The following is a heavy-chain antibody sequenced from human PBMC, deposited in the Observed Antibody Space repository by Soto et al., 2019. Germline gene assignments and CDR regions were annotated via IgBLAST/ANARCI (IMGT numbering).Heavy chain of an antibody. CDR3: ARQWPESMVRGFIGHPYYYGMDV. Sequence: GESLKISCKGSGYSFTTYWIGWVRQMPGKGLEWMGIVHPGDSDTRYSPSFQGRVTISADKSISTAYLRWSSLKASDTAMYYCARQWPESMVRGFIGHPYYYGMDVWGQGTTVTVSS. CDR2: VHPGDSDT. D-gene: IGHD3-10*01. J-gene: IGHJ6*02. V-gene: IGHV5-51*01. CDR1: GYSFTTYW.